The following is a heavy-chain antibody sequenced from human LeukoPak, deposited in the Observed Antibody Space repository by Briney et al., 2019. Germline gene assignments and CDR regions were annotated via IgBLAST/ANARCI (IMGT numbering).Heavy chain of an antibody. V-gene: IGHV3-30*03. D-gene: IGHD6-19*01. Sequence: GGSLRLSCAASGFTFSSYGMHWVRQAPGKGLEWVAVISYDGSNKYYADSVKGRFTISRDNSKNTLYLQMNSLRAEDTAVYYCARVIAVAAPNWFDPWGQGTLVTVSS. CDR2: ISYDGSNK. CDR3: ARVIAVAAPNWFDP. CDR1: GFTFSSYG. J-gene: IGHJ5*02.